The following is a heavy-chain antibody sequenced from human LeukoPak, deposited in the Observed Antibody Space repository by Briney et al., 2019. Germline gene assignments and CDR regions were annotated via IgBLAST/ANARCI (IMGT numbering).Heavy chain of an antibody. V-gene: IGHV1-2*02. Sequence: GASVKVSCKASGYTFTGYYMHWVRQAPGQGLEWMGWINPNSGGTNYAQKFQGRVTMTRDTFISTAYMELSRLRSDDTAVYYCARGDEPAAPYYMDVRGKGTTVTVSS. CDR2: INPNSGGT. D-gene: IGHD2-2*01. J-gene: IGHJ6*03. CDR3: ARGDEPAAPYYMDV. CDR1: GYTFTGYY.